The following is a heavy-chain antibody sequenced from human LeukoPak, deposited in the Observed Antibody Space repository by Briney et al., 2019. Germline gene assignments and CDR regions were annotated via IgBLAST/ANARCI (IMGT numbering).Heavy chain of an antibody. D-gene: IGHD4-23*01. CDR3: ARERNRDYGGHKRRYYGTDV. CDR2: ISYDGSNK. J-gene: IGHJ6*02. CDR1: GFTFSSYA. V-gene: IGHV3-30-3*01. Sequence: GGSLRLSCAASGFTFSSYAMHWVRQAPGKGLEWVAVISYDGSNKYYADSVKGRFTISRDNSKNTLYLQMNSLRAEDTAVYYCARERNRDYGGHKRRYYGTDVWGQGTTVTVSS.